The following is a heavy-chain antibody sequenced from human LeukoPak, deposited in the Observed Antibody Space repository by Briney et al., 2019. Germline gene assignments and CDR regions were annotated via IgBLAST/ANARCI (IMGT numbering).Heavy chain of an antibody. Sequence: ASVKVSCKASGYTFTSYDINWVRQATGQGLEWMGWMNPNSGNTGYAQKFQGRVTMTRNTSISTAYMELSSLRSEDTAVYYCARGQDYSNYFSYYYYYMDVWGKWTTVTVSS. V-gene: IGHV1-8*01. CDR1: GYTFTSYD. CDR2: MNPNSGNT. D-gene: IGHD4-11*01. J-gene: IGHJ6*03. CDR3: ARGQDYSNYFSYYYYYMDV.